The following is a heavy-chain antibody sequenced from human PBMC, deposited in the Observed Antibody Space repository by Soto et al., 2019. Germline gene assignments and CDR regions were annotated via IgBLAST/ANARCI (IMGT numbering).Heavy chain of an antibody. CDR2: ISYDGSNK. CDR3: AKKTRFLESGDYGMDV. Sequence: QVQLVESGGGVVQPGRSLRLSCAASGFTFSSYGMHWVRQAPGKGLEWVAVISYDGSNKYYADSVKGRFTISRDNSKNTLYLQMNSLRAEDTAVYYCAKKTRFLESGDYGMDVWGQGTTVTVSS. D-gene: IGHD3-3*01. J-gene: IGHJ6*02. CDR1: GFTFSSYG. V-gene: IGHV3-30*18.